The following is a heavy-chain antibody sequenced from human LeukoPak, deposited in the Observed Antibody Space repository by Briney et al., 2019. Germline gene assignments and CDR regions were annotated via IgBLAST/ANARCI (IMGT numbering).Heavy chain of an antibody. CDR2: IIPILGIA. V-gene: IGHV1-69*02. CDR3: ARVRWGNYYYYYGMDV. J-gene: IGHJ6*01. Sequence: GSSVKVSCKASGGTFSRYTISWVRQAPGQGLEWMGRIIPILGIANYAQKFQGRVTITADKSTSTAYMELSSLRSEDTAVYYCARVRWGNYYYYYGMDVSGQGTTVTVSS. D-gene: IGHD7-27*01. CDR1: GGTFSRYT.